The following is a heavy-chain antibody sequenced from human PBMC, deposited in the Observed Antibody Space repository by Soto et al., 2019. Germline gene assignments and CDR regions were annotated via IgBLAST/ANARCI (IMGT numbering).Heavy chain of an antibody. CDR2: IYHSGST. CDR3: ARAPHV. J-gene: IGHJ6*02. V-gene: IGHV4-30-2*01. CDR1: GGSISSGGYS. Sequence: SETLSLTCAVSGGSISSGGYSWSWMRQPPGKGLEWIGYIYHSGSTYYNPSLKSRVTISVDRSKNQFSLKLSSVTAADTAVYYSARAPHVWGQGTSVTVSS.